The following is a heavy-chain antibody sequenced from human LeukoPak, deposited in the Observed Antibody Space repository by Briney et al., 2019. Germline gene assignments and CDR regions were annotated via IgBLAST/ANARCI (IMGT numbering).Heavy chain of an antibody. CDR1: GYTFTSYD. Sequence: GASVKVSCKASGYTFTSYDINWVRQATGQGLEWMGWTNPNSGNTGYAQKFQGRVTMTRNTSISTAYMELSSLRSEDTAVYYCARGLYYDFWSGYLHNWFDPWGQGTLVTVSS. D-gene: IGHD3-3*01. J-gene: IGHJ5*02. CDR3: ARGLYYDFWSGYLHNWFDP. CDR2: TNPNSGNT. V-gene: IGHV1-8*01.